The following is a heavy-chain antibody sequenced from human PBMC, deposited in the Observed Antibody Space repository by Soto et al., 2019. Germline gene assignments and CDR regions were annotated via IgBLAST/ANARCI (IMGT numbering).Heavy chain of an antibody. V-gene: IGHV3-48*03. CDR1: GFTFSRFE. CDR3: TRAAWFPYLSFY. CDR2: ISSRGSTA. D-gene: IGHD3-10*01. J-gene: IGHJ4*02. Sequence: PGGSLRLSCAASGFTFSRFELHWVRQAPGTGLEWISYISSRGSTAYYASSVEGRFTIARDNANNSVYLQRDSLRAEDTALYYCTRAAWFPYLSFYWGQGALVTVAS.